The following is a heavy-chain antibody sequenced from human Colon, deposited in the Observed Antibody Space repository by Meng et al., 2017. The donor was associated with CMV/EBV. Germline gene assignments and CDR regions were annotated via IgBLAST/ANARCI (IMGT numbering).Heavy chain of an antibody. J-gene: IGHJ6*02. Sequence: ASVKVSCKASGYTFTSYYMHWVRQAPGQGLEWMGIINPSGGSTSYAQKFQGRVTMTRDTSTSTVYMELNSLRADDTGIYFCARAANSAGSPGVWFYGMDVWGQGITVTVSS. V-gene: IGHV1-46*01. CDR2: INPSGGST. CDR1: GYTFTSYY. CDR3: ARAANSAGSPGVWFYGMDV. D-gene: IGHD3-16*01.